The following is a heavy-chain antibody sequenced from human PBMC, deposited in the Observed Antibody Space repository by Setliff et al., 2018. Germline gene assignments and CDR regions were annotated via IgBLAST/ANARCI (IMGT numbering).Heavy chain of an antibody. CDR2: ISGSAGSI. D-gene: IGHD3-10*01. CDR1: GFTFSDYA. Sequence: GSLRLSCAASGFTFSDYAMSWVRQAPGKGLEWVSTISGSAGSIHLADSVKGRFTISRDNSKNTLFLQMNSLRADDTAVYYCARPGRSNYWDSFDYWGQGTLVTVSS. CDR3: ARPGRSNYWDSFDY. J-gene: IGHJ4*02. V-gene: IGHV3-23*01.